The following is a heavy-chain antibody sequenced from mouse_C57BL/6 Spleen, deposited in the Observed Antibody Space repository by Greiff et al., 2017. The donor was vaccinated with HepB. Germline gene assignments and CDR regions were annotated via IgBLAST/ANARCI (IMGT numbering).Heavy chain of an antibody. CDR3: ARQELITTVVATVDY. CDR1: GFTFSSYG. V-gene: IGHV5-6*01. CDR2: ISSGGSYT. Sequence: EVQLVESGGDLVKPGGSLKLSCAASGFTFSSYGMSWVRQTPDKRLEWVATISSGGSYTYYPDSVKGRFTISRDNAKNTLYLQMSSLKSEDTAMYYCARQELITTVVATVDYWGQGTTLTVSS. D-gene: IGHD1-1*01. J-gene: IGHJ2*01.